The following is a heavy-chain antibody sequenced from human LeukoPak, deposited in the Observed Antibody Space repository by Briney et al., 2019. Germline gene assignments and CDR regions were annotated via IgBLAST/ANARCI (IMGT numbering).Heavy chain of an antibody. D-gene: IGHD2-15*01. Sequence: GRSLRLSCAASGFTFDDYAMHWVRQAPGKGLEWVSGISWNSGSIGYADSVKGRFTISRDNAKNSLYLQMNSLRAEDTALYYCAKDARYCSGGSGYLGAGWFDPWGQGTLVTVSS. V-gene: IGHV3-9*01. J-gene: IGHJ5*02. CDR2: ISWNSGSI. CDR3: AKDARYCSGGSGYLGAGWFDP. CDR1: GFTFDDYA.